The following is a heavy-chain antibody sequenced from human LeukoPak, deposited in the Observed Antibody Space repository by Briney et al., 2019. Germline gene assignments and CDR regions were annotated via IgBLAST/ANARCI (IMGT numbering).Heavy chain of an antibody. CDR1: GFTFSAYG. CDR3: AKDNYGGIFAS. V-gene: IGHV3-23*01. J-gene: IGHJ4*02. Sequence: PGESLRLSCAASGFTFSAYGVSWVRQAPGKGLEWVSHISDTVRDTWYANSVKGRFIISRDNSRDTVYLQMSSLRPEDTALYFCAKDNYGGIFASWGQGTLVTVSS. D-gene: IGHD4-17*01. CDR2: ISDTVRDT.